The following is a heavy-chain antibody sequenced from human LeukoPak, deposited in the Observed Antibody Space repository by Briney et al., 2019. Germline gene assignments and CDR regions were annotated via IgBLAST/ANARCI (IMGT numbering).Heavy chain of an antibody. D-gene: IGHD3-10*01. V-gene: IGHV3-64*01. Sequence: GGSLRLSCVASGFTFSSYAMHWVRQAPGKGLEYVSAISSNGGSTYYANSVKGRFTISRDNSKNTLYLQMGSLRAEDMAVYYCARDRPGYYARGAFDIWGQGTMVTVSS. CDR2: ISSNGGST. CDR1: GFTFSSYA. CDR3: ARDRPGYYARGAFDI. J-gene: IGHJ3*02.